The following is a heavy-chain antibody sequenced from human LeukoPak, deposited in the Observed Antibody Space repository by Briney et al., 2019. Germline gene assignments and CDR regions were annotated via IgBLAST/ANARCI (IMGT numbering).Heavy chain of an antibody. CDR1: GYTFTGYY. J-gene: IGHJ6*02. CDR2: INPNSGGT. Sequence: ASVKVSCKASGYTFTGYYMHWVRQAPGQGLEWMGWINPNSGGTNYAQKLQGRVTMTTDTSTSTAYMELRSLRSDDTAVYYCARCMVRGANRGYYYYGMDVWGQGTTVTVSS. V-gene: IGHV1-2*02. D-gene: IGHD3-10*01. CDR3: ARCMVRGANRGYYYYGMDV.